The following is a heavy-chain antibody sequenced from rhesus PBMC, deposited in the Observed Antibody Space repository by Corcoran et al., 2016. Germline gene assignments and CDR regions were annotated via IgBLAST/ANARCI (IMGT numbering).Heavy chain of an antibody. CDR3: AREVIAAAGMDY. Sequence: QVQLQESGPGLVKPSETLSLTCAVSGGSVSSSNWWSWIRQPPGKGLEWIGYTRCSSGSTYYNPSRKSRVPISIDTAKNQFSLKLSSVTAADTAVYYCAREVIAAAGMDYWGQGVLVTVSS. CDR2: TRCSSGST. D-gene: IGHD6-31*01. CDR1: GGSVSSSNW. J-gene: IGHJ4*01. V-gene: IGHV4-65*01.